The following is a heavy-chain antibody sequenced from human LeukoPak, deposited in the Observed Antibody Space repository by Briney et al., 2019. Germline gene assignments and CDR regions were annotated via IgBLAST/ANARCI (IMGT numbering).Heavy chain of an antibody. CDR1: GGTFSSYA. V-gene: IGHV1-69*04. Sequence: SVKVSCKASGGTFSSYAISWVRQAPGQGLEWMGRIIPILGIANYAQKFRGRVTITADKSTSTAYMELSSLRSEDTAVYYCASESGYYYFLSYWGQGTLVTVSS. CDR3: ASESGYYYFLSY. D-gene: IGHD3-22*01. J-gene: IGHJ4*02. CDR2: IIPILGIA.